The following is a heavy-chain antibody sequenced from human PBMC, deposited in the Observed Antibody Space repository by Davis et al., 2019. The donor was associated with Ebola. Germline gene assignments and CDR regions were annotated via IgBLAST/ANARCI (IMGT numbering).Heavy chain of an antibody. CDR1: GFTFSGYW. D-gene: IGHD1-1*01. CDR3: ARIGIRWKWFDT. CDR2: VKQDGSDK. J-gene: IGHJ5*02. V-gene: IGHV3-7*01. Sequence: PGGSLRLSCAASGFTFSGYWMSWVRQAPGKGLEWVANVKQDGSDKYYVDSVKGRFTISRDNARNSLYLQMNTLRDEDTAVYYCARIGIRWKWFDTWGQGTLVTVSS.